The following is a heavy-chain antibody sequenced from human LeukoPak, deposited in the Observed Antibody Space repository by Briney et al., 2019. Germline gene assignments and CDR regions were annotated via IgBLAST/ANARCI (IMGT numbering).Heavy chain of an antibody. J-gene: IGHJ3*02. V-gene: IGHV3-23*01. CDR2: TAGSDGTT. D-gene: IGHD1-1*01. Sequence: GGSLRLSCEASGFPFTNFAMSWVRQAPGKGLEWIADTAGSDGTTHYADSVKGRFTISRDNSKNTLYLQMNSLRAEDTAVYYCAKELEDGPGGAFDIWGQGTMVTVSS. CDR3: AKELEDGPGGAFDI. CDR1: GFPFTNFA.